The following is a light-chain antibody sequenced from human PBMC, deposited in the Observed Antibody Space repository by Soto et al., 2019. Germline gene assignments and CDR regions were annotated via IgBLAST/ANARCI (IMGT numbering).Light chain of an antibody. Sequence: EVFLTQSPDTLSLSTGERATLTCRASQSLTNYMAWYQQRPGQAPRLLIYDASNRATGVPARFSGSRSGTDFTLTISDLEPADFGLYYRQQRLNWPPGFGQGTKVDIK. CDR2: DAS. CDR1: QSLTNY. J-gene: IGKJ1*01. CDR3: QQRLNWPPG. V-gene: IGKV3-11*01.